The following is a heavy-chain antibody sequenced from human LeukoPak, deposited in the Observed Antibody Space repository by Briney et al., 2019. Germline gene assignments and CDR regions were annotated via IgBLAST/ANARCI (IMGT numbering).Heavy chain of an antibody. V-gene: IGHV3-23*01. J-gene: IGHJ4*02. CDR2: ISHSGSSI. Sequence: GGSLRLSCVASGFTFSNYLMNWVRQAPGKGMEWVSGISHSGSSIYYADSVKGRFTISRDNSKNTLYLQMDRLRVEDTAVYYCAMALDYWGQGTLVTVSS. CDR1: GFTFSNYL. CDR3: AMALDY.